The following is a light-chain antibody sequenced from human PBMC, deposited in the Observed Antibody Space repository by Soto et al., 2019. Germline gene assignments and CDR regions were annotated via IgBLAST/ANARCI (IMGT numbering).Light chain of an antibody. CDR3: QQYGDSRT. CDR2: AAS. Sequence: TQSPATLSVSPGDRATLSCRASQSINSNLAWYQQQPGQAPRLLIYAASRRATGIPDRFSGSGSETDFTLTISRLEPEDFAVYYCQQYGDSRTFGQGTKVDIK. V-gene: IGKV3-20*01. J-gene: IGKJ1*01. CDR1: QSINSN.